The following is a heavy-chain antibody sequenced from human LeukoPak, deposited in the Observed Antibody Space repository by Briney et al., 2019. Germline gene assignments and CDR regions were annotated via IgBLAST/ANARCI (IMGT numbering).Heavy chain of an antibody. CDR2: IYYSGST. V-gene: IGHV4-59*01. Sequence: SETLSLTCTVSGGSISSYYWSWIRQPPGKGLEWIGYIYYSGSTNYNPSLKSRVTISVDTSKNQFSLKLSSVTAADTAVYYCASSNYDFWSGYYQANNWFDPWGQGTPVTVSS. J-gene: IGHJ5*02. D-gene: IGHD3-3*01. CDR3: ASSNYDFWSGYYQANNWFDP. CDR1: GGSISSYY.